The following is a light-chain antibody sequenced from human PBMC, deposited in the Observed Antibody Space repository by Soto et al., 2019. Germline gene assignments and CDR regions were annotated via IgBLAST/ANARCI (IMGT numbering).Light chain of an antibody. Sequence: DIQMTQSPSTLSASVGDRVTITCRASQSISSWLAWYQQKPGKAPKPLIYKASSLESGVPSRFSGSGSGTEFTLTISRLQPDDFANYYCQHYNRYVTFGPGTKVDIK. CDR3: QHYNRYVT. CDR2: KAS. J-gene: IGKJ3*01. CDR1: QSISSW. V-gene: IGKV1-5*03.